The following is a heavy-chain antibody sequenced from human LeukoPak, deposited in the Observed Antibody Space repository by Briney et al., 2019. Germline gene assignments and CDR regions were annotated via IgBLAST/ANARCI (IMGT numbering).Heavy chain of an antibody. D-gene: IGHD6-13*01. V-gene: IGHV3-7*01. CDR2: IKEDGSEK. Sequence: PGGSLRLSCAASGFTVSSNYMSWVRQAPGKGLEWVANIKEDGSEKHYVDSVKGRFTISRDNAKNSLYLQSLYLQMNSLRAEDTAVYYCARAYYSSFDYWGQGTLVTVSS. CDR1: GFTVSSNY. J-gene: IGHJ4*02. CDR3: ARAYYSSFDY.